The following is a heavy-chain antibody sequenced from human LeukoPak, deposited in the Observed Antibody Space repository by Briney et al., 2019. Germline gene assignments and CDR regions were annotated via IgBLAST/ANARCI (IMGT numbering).Heavy chain of an antibody. CDR3: ARMYYDFWSGYYVDY. V-gene: IGHV4-4*02. Sequence: SETLSLTCAVSGGSISSSNWWSWVRQPPGKGLEWIGEIYHSGSTNYNPPLKSRVTISVDKSKNQFSLKLSSVTAADTAVYYCARMYYDFWSGYYVDYWGQGTLVTVSS. D-gene: IGHD3-3*01. CDR2: IYHSGST. CDR1: GGSISSSNW. J-gene: IGHJ4*02.